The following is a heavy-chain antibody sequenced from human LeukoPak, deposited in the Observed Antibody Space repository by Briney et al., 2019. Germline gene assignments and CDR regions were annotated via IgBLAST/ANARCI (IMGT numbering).Heavy chain of an antibody. CDR3: ARTRGSHISMAYLDY. CDR1: GYTFTGYY. V-gene: IGHV1-2*02. J-gene: IGHJ4*02. Sequence: ASVKVSCKASGYTFTGYYIHWVRQAPGQGLEWMGWINPNSGGTNYAQKFQGRVTLTRDTSISTAYMELSSLRSDDTAVYYCARTRGSHISMAYLDYWGQGTLVTVSS. D-gene: IGHD2/OR15-2a*01. CDR2: INPNSGGT.